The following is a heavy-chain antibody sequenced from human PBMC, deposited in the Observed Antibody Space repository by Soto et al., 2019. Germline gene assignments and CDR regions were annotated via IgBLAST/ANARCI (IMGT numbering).Heavy chain of an antibody. D-gene: IGHD3-22*01. CDR1: GFTFSSYG. J-gene: IGHJ6*02. CDR2: IWYDGSNE. CDR3: ARVDYYDSSGYYYDLYYYGMDV. V-gene: IGHV3-33*01. Sequence: GGSLRLSCAASGFTFSSYGMHWVRQAPGKGLEWVAVIWYDGSNEYYADSVKGRFTISRDNSKNTLYLQMNSLRAEDTAVYYCARVDYYDSSGYYYDLYYYGMDVWGQGTTVTVSS.